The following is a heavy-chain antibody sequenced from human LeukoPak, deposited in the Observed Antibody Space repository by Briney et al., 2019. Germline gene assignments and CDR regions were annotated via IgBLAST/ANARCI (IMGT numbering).Heavy chain of an antibody. D-gene: IGHD3-3*01. CDR3: ALSGYYSVN. V-gene: IGHV3-23*01. CDR2: ISGSGGST. J-gene: IGHJ4*02. CDR1: GFTFSSYA. Sequence: GGSLRLSCAASGFTFSSYAMSWVRQAPGKGLEWVSAISGSGGSTYYADSVKGRFTISRDNSKNTLYLQIDSLRAEDTAVYHCALSGYYSVNWGQGTLVTVSS.